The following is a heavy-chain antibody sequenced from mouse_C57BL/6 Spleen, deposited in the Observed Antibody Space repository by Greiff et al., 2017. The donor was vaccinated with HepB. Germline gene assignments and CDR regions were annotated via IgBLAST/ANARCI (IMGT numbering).Heavy chain of an antibody. CDR3: ARDYYGSSYYFDV. CDR2: INPGGGSP. CDR1: GYTFTSYW. V-gene: IGHV1-55*01. D-gene: IGHD1-1*01. Sequence: VQLQQPGAELVKPGASVKMSCKASGYTFTSYWITWVKQRPGQGLGWIGDINPGGGSPNYNEKFKSKATLTVDTSSSTAYMQLSSLTSEDSAVYYCARDYYGSSYYFDVWGTGTTVTVSS. J-gene: IGHJ1*03.